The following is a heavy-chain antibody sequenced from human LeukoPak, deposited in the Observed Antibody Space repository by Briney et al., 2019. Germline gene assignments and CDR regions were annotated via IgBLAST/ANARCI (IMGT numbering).Heavy chain of an antibody. Sequence: PGGSLRLSCAASGFTFSSYEMNWVCQAPGKGLEWVSYISSSGTTIYYADSVKGRFTISRDNAKNSLYLQMNSLRAEDTAVYYCARETVRNYFDYWGQGTLVTVSS. CDR2: ISSSGTTI. V-gene: IGHV3-48*03. CDR1: GFTFSSYE. CDR3: ARETVRNYFDY. J-gene: IGHJ4*02. D-gene: IGHD4-17*01.